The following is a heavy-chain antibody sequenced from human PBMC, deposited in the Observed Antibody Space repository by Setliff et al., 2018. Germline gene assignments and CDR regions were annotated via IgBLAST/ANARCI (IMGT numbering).Heavy chain of an antibody. CDR2: INTNTGNP. CDR3: ARGKERITMIVVVTSGAFDI. Sequence: VASVKVSCKASGYTFTSYAMDWVRQAPGQGLEWMGWINTNTGNPTYAQGFTGRFVFSLDTSVSTAYLQISSLKAEDTAVYYCARGKERITMIVVVTSGAFDIWGQGTMVTVSS. V-gene: IGHV7-4-1*02. D-gene: IGHD3-22*01. J-gene: IGHJ3*02. CDR1: GYTFTSYA.